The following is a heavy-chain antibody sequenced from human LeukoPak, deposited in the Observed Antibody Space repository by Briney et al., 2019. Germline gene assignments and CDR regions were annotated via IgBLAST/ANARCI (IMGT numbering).Heavy chain of an antibody. Sequence: GGSLRLSCAASGFTFSNYWMSWVRQAPGKGLEWVSSISSSSSYIYYADSVKGRFTISRDNAKNSLYLQMNSLRAEDTAVYYCARDSFDSSWLFDYWGQGTLVTVSS. CDR1: GFTFSNYW. CDR2: ISSSSSYI. V-gene: IGHV3-21*01. D-gene: IGHD6-13*01. CDR3: ARDSFDSSWLFDY. J-gene: IGHJ4*02.